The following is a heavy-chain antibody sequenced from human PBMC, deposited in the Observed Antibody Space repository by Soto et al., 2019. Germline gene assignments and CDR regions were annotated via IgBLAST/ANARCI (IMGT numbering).Heavy chain of an antibody. CDR3: AREHILNGPGYYYYYGMDV. CDR1: GYTFTSYA. CDR2: INAGNGNT. Sequence: GASVKVSCKASGYTFTSYAMHWVRQAPGQRLEWMGWINAGNGNTKYSQKFQGRVTITRDTSASTAYMELSSLRSEDTAVYYCAREHILNGPGYYYYYGMDVWGQGTTVTVSS. D-gene: IGHD3-9*01. J-gene: IGHJ6*02. V-gene: IGHV1-3*01.